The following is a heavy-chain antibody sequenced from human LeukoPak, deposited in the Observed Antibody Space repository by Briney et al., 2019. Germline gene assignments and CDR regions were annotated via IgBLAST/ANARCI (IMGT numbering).Heavy chain of an antibody. CDR3: ARDRYDSYPMDV. V-gene: IGHV4-31*03. Sequence: SETLSLTCTVSGGSISSGAYYWSWIRQHPGKGLEWIGYAHNSGSTYYNPSLKSRISTSVDTSKNQFSLKLSSVTAADTAVYYCARDRYDSYPMDVWGQGTTVTVSS. J-gene: IGHJ6*02. CDR2: AHNSGST. D-gene: IGHD3-3*01. CDR1: GGSISSGAYY.